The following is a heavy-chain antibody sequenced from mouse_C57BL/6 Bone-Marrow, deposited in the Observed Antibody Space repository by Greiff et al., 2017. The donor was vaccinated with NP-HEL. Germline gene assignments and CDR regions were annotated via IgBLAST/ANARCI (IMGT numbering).Heavy chain of an antibody. D-gene: IGHD1-1*01. CDR1: GYTFTDYE. V-gene: IGHV1-15*01. CDR3: TRDGSSYWYFDV. J-gene: IGHJ1*03. CDR2: IDPETGGT. Sequence: VKLVESGAELVRPGASVTLSCKASGYTFTDYEMHWVKQTPVHGLEWIGAIDPETGGTAYNQKFKGKAILTADKSSSTAYMELRSLTSEDSAVYYCTRDGSSYWYFDVWGTGTTVTVSS.